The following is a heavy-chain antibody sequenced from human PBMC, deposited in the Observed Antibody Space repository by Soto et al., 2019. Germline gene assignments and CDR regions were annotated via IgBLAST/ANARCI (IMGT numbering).Heavy chain of an antibody. D-gene: IGHD6-19*01. CDR1: GFTFSSYA. CDR3: ASTPGYSSGLGFDY. V-gene: IGHV3-23*01. Sequence: EVQLLESGGGLVQPGGSLRLSCAASGFTFSSYAMSWVRQAPGKGLEWVSAISGSGGSTYYADSVKGRFTISRDNSKNTLYLQMNSLSAEDTAVYYCASTPGYSSGLGFDYWGQGTLVTVSS. CDR2: ISGSGGST. J-gene: IGHJ4*02.